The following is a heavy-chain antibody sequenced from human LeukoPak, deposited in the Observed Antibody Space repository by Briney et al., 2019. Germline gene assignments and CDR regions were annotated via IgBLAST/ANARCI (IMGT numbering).Heavy chain of an antibody. CDR2: ISNDGGGT. J-gene: IGHJ4*02. Sequence: GGPLRLSGAASGFIFNNYGLVWVRQAPGKGLEWVSAISNDGGGTTYADFVKGRFSVSRDNSKNTLFLQMNSLRAEDTALYYCAKGSSGYFFDLWGQGTLVTVSS. V-gene: IGHV3-23*01. CDR3: AKGSSGYFFDL. CDR1: GFIFNNYG. D-gene: IGHD3-22*01.